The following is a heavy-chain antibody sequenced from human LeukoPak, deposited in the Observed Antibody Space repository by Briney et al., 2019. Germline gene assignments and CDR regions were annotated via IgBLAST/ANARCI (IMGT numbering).Heavy chain of an antibody. Sequence: SETLSLTCTVSGGSISSSSYYWGWIRQPPGKGLEWIGSIYYSGSTYYNPSLKSRVTISVDTSKNQFSLKLSSATAADTAVYYCARQLGYCSSTSCYADKVDYWGQGTLATVSS. D-gene: IGHD2-2*01. CDR3: ARQLGYCSSTSCYADKVDY. J-gene: IGHJ4*02. V-gene: IGHV4-39*01. CDR1: GGSISSSSYY. CDR2: IYYSGST.